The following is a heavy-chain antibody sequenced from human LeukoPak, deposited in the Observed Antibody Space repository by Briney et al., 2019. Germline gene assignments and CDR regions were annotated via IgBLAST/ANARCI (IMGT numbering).Heavy chain of an antibody. D-gene: IGHD1-26*01. CDR1: GGSISSYY. Sequence: SETLSLTCTVSGGSISSYYWSWIRQPPGKGLEWIGYIYYSGSTNYGPSLKSRVTISVDTSKNQFSLKLSSVTAADTAVYYCARLGLAGSAGRTYYFDYWGQGTLVTVSS. J-gene: IGHJ4*02. CDR3: ARLGLAGSAGRTYYFDY. CDR2: IYYSGST. V-gene: IGHV4-59*08.